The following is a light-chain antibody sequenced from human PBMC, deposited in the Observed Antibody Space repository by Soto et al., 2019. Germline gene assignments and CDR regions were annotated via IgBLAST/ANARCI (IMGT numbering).Light chain of an antibody. CDR3: SSYTITTALV. CDR2: EVS. CDR1: SSDVGGYHF. Sequence: QSALNQPASVSGSPGQAITISCTGTSSDVGGYHFGSWYQQNPGKAPKLLISEVSNRPSGVSNRFSGSKSGNTASLTISGLQPEDEAYYYCSSYTITTALVFGSGTKVTVL. J-gene: IGLJ1*01. V-gene: IGLV2-14*01.